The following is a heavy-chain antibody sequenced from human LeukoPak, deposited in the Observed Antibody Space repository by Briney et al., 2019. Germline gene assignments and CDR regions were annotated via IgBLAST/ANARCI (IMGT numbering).Heavy chain of an antibody. D-gene: IGHD3-3*01. CDR1: GFTFSSYW. J-gene: IGHJ4*02. CDR2: INSDGSST. Sequence: PGGSLRLSCAASGFTFSSYWMHWVRHAPGKGLVWVSRINSDGSSTSYADSVKGRFTISRDNAKNTLYLQMNSLRAEDTAVYYCARDLYDFWSGYSHDPDYWGQGTLVTVSS. V-gene: IGHV3-74*01. CDR3: ARDLYDFWSGYSHDPDY.